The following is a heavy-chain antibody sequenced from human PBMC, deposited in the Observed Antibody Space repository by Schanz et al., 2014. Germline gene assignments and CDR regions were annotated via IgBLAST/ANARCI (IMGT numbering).Heavy chain of an antibody. D-gene: IGHD5-12*01. CDR2: IWYDGSNK. CDR3: ARGPLGTSP. CDR1: GFTFSDSW. J-gene: IGHJ5*02. Sequence: VQLVESGGGLVQPGGSLRLSCAASGFTFSDSWMHWVRQAPGRGLEWVALIWYDGSNKYYAESVKGRFTISRDNAENTLYLQMNSLRVEDTAVYYCARGPLGTSPWGQGTLVTVSS. V-gene: IGHV3-33*08.